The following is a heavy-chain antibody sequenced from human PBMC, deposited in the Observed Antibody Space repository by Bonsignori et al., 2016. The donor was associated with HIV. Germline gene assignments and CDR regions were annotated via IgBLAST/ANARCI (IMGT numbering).Heavy chain of an antibody. V-gene: IGHV3-23*03. D-gene: IGHD3-10*01. Sequence: VRQAPGKGPEWVSVIYSGGSSTYYADSVKGRFTISRDNSKNTLYLQMNSLRAEDTAVYYCAKNDYYGSGFYYYYYMDVWGKGTTVTVSS. CDR3: AKNDYYGSGFYYYYYMDV. J-gene: IGHJ6*03. CDR2: IYSGGSST.